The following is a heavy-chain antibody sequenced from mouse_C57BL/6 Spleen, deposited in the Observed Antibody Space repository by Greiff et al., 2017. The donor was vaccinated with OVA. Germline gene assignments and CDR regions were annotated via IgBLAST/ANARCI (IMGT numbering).Heavy chain of an antibody. Sequence: EVKLVESEGGLVQPGSSMKLSCTASGFTFSDYYMAWVRQVPEKGLEWVANINYDGSSTYYLDSLKSRFIISRDNAKNILYLQMSSLKSEDTATYYCARVPGTIYFDYWGQGTTLTVSS. CDR3: ARVPGTIYFDY. J-gene: IGHJ2*01. D-gene: IGHD4-1*01. CDR2: INYDGSST. CDR1: GFTFSDYY. V-gene: IGHV5-16*01.